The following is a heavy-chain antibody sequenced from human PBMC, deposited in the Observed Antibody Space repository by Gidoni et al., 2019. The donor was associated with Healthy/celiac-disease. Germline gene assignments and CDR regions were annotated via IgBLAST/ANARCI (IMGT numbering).Heavy chain of an antibody. CDR1: GFTFSSYG. Sequence: QVQLVESGGGVVQPGRSLRISCAASGFTFSSYGMHWVRQAPGKGLEWVAVIWYDGSNKYYADSVKGRFTISRDNSKNTLYLQMNSLRAEDTAVYYCARTEGEVALYYYYGMDVWGQGTTVTVSS. V-gene: IGHV3-33*01. D-gene: IGHD3-16*01. J-gene: IGHJ6*02. CDR3: ARTEGEVALYYYYGMDV. CDR2: IWYDGSNK.